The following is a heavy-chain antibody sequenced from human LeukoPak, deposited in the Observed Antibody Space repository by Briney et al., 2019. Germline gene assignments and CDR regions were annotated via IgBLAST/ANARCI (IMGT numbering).Heavy chain of an antibody. CDR2: IIPIFGTA. CDR1: GGTFTSYA. V-gene: IGHV1-69*05. Sequence: SVKVSCKXSGGTFTSYAVSWVRQAPGQGLEWMGGIIPIFGTAHYAQKFQGRVTITTDESTSTAYMDLSSLRSDDTAVYYCARGYYDSSGYYYVWDYWGQGTLVTVSS. J-gene: IGHJ4*02. CDR3: ARGYYDSSGYYYVWDY. D-gene: IGHD3-22*01.